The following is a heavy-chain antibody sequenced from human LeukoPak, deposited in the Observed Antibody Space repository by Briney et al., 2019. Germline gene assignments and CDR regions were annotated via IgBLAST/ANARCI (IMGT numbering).Heavy chain of an antibody. D-gene: IGHD3-9*01. V-gene: IGHV3-74*03. J-gene: IGHJ3*02. CDR3: AKDSGDDILTGYEAFDI. CDR2: INSAGSTT. CDR1: GFTLSNYW. Sequence: GRSLRLSCVASGFTLSNYWMDSVRHAPGKGLMWVSRINSAGSTTTYADSVKGRFTISRDNSKNTLYLQMNSLRAEDTAVYYCAKDSGDDILTGYEAFDIWGQGTMVTVSS.